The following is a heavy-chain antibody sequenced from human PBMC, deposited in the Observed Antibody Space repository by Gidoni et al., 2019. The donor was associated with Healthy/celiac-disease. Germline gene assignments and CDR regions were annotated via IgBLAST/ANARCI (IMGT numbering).Heavy chain of an antibody. Sequence: QVQLVESGGGLVKPGGSLRLSCAASGFTFSDYYMSWSRQAPGKGLEWVSYISSRSSYTNYADSVKGRFTISRDNAKNSLYLQMNSLRAEDTAVYYCARVSLTTDGWGYYYYYMDVWGKGTTVTVSS. D-gene: IGHD6-19*01. CDR2: ISSRSSYT. V-gene: IGHV3-11*06. J-gene: IGHJ6*03. CDR3: ARVSLTTDGWGYYYYYMDV. CDR1: GFTFSDYY.